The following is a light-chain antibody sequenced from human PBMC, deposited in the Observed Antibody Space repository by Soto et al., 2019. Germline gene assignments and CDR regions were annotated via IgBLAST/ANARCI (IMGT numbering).Light chain of an antibody. CDR3: QQRSNWLT. J-gene: IGKJ5*01. CDR1: QSVSSY. CDR2: DAS. Sequence: EIVLTQSPATLSLSPGERATLSCRASQSVSSYLAWYQQKPGQAPRLLIYDASNRATGIPARFSGSGSGTDFTLTISSLEPEDFAVYYCQQRSNWLTFGPGTRLEIK. V-gene: IGKV3-11*01.